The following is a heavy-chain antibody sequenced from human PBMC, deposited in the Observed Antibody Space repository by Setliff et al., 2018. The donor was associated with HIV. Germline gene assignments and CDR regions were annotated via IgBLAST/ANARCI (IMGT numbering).Heavy chain of an antibody. J-gene: IGHJ4*02. V-gene: IGHV4-61*02. D-gene: IGHD3-22*01. CDR3: GGNGYYSIDY. Sequence: SETLSRTCTVSGDSITRVSSFWSWIRQPAGKGLEYLGLIFTSGTIRYNPSLKSRLTLSRDTSKNQISLRLTSTTVADTAVYYCGGNGYYSIDYWGQGTLVTVSS. CDR2: IFTSGTI. CDR1: GDSITRVSSF.